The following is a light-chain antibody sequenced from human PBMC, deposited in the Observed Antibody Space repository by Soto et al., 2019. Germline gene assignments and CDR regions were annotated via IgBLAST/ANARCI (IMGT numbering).Light chain of an antibody. J-gene: IGKJ1*01. CDR3: QQYVRSPWT. Sequence: NVLTQPLATVSFSPRKGPTLSCRASQNISNYLIWYQQKPGQAPRLLIYGASTRATGIPDRFSGSGSGTEFTLTISSLQSEDFAVYYCQQYVRSPWTFGQGTKVDIK. V-gene: IGKV3-15*01. CDR2: GAS. CDR1: QNISNY.